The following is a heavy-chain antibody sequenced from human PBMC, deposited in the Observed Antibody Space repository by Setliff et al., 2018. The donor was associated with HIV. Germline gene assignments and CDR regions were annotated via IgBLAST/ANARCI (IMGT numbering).Heavy chain of an antibody. CDR3: ARDEVIEVAGDFDN. V-gene: IGHV1-2*06. Sequence: ASVKVSCKASGYSFTGYYMHWVRQAPGQGLEWMGRINPNSGGTNYAQKFQGRVTMTRDTSISAAYMELSRLRSDDTAVYYCARDEVIEVAGDFDNWGQGTLVTAPQ. CDR2: INPNSGGT. D-gene: IGHD6-19*01. J-gene: IGHJ4*02. CDR1: GYSFTGYY.